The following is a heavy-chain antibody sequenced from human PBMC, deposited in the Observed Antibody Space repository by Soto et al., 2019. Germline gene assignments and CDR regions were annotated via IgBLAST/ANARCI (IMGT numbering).Heavy chain of an antibody. D-gene: IGHD6-19*01. Sequence: GEALKISCKPPGYRFTTYWTCGVCHMPEKGLEWMGIIYPGDSDTKYSPSLQGQVTISADTSISTAYLQWTSLKASNTATYYCARARSGGDSGGWFILTDYSNSDMDVWGQGTTLTVSS. J-gene: IGHJ6*02. V-gene: IGHV5-51*01. CDR1: GYRFTTYW. CDR2: IYPGDSDT. CDR3: ARARSGGDSGGWFILTDYSNSDMDV.